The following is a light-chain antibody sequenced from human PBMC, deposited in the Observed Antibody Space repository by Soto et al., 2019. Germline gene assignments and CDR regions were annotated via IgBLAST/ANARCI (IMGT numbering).Light chain of an antibody. CDR3: GTWDSSLYAFV. J-gene: IGLJ1*01. V-gene: IGLV1-51*01. Sequence: QSILTQPPSVSAAAGQKVTIACSGSSSNIGENYVSWYQQLPGTAPQLLIYDNNKRPSGIPDRFSASKSGTSATLGITGLQTGDEADYYCGTWDSSLYAFVFGTGTKVTVL. CDR2: DNN. CDR1: SSNIGENY.